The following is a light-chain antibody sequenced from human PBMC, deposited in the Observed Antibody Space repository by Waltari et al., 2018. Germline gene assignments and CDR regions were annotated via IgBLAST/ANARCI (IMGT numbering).Light chain of an antibody. CDR2: SES. CDR3: LQYDNKPYS. V-gene: IGKV1-17*01. CDR1: QGVSIY. J-gene: IGKJ2*03. Sequence: DIQMTQSPSSLSASVDDRVTITCRASQGVSIYLIWYQQKPGKSPKRLIHSESSLESGVQSRSSGSGSGKEFTLTINSLQPEDFATYSCLQYDNKPYSFGQGTKVEIK.